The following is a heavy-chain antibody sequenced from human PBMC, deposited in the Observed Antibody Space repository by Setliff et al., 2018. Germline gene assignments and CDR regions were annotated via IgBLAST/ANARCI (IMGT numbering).Heavy chain of an antibody. CDR1: GDYISSQY. CDR2: ISNRGST. D-gene: IGHD6-6*01. Sequence: SETLSLTCTVSGDYISSQYWSWIRQPPGKGLEWIGYISNRGSTDYNPSLKSRVTISEDTSRSQFSLKLSSVTAADTAVYYCARVSYSSFLNWFDPWGQGTLVTVSS. V-gene: IGHV4-59*08. CDR3: ARVSYSSFLNWFDP. J-gene: IGHJ5*02.